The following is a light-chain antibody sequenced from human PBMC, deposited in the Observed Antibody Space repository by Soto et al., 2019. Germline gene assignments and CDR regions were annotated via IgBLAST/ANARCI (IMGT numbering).Light chain of an antibody. V-gene: IGLV2-11*01. CDR1: SSDVGGYNY. CDR3: RSYAGSFTYWV. J-gene: IGLJ3*02. Sequence: QSALTQPRSVSGSPGQSVTISCTGTSSDVGGYNYVSWYQQHPGQAPKVMIYDVSKRPSGVPDRFSGSKSGNTASLTIFGLQAEDESDYYCRSYAGSFTYWVFGGGTKLTVL. CDR2: DVS.